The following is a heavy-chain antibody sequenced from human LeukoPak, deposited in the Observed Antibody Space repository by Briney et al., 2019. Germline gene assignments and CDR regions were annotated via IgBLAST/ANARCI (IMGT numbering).Heavy chain of an antibody. Sequence: SETLSLTCTVSGCSISSYYWSWIRQPPGKGLDWIGYIYYIGSTNYNPSLKSRVTISVDPSKIQFYLKMSSVTAADTAVYYCARQGYSSGILDYWGKGTLVTV. J-gene: IGHJ4*02. CDR1: GCSISSYY. CDR2: IYYIGST. V-gene: IGHV4-59*08. CDR3: ARQGYSSGILDY. D-gene: IGHD6-19*01.